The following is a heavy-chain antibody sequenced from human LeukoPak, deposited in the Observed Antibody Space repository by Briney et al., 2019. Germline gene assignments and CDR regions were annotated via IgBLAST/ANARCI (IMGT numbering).Heavy chain of an antibody. Sequence: LPGGSLRLSCAASGFTLSTYAMTWVRQAPGKGLEWVSTIPDSDGSTYYADSVKGRFTISRDNSKNTLYLQMNSLRAEDTAVYYCAMDRSESRYWGQGTLVTVSS. V-gene: IGHV3-23*01. J-gene: IGHJ4*02. CDR1: GFTLSTYA. CDR2: IPDSDGST. CDR3: AMDRSESRY. D-gene: IGHD3-3*01.